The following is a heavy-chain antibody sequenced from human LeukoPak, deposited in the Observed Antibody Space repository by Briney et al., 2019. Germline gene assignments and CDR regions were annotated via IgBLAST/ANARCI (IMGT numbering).Heavy chain of an antibody. Sequence: PGGSLRLSCAASGFTFDDYGMSWVRQAPGKGLEWVSGISWNSGSIGYADSVKGRFTISRDNAKNSLYLQMNSLRAEDMALYYCAKDGGYSGYDEFDYWGQGTLVTVSS. V-gene: IGHV3-9*03. CDR3: AKDGGYSGYDEFDY. D-gene: IGHD5-12*01. J-gene: IGHJ4*02. CDR2: ISWNSGSI. CDR1: GFTFDDYG.